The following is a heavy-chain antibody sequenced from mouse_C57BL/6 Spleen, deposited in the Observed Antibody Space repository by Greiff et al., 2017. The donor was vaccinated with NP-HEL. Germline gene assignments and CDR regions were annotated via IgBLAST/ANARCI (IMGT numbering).Heavy chain of an antibody. CDR1: GYTFTDYY. CDR2: ISPGSGNT. J-gene: IGHJ1*03. CDR3: ARTYGSSLWYFDV. V-gene: IGHV1-84*01. D-gene: IGHD1-1*01. Sequence: QVQLQQSGPELVKPGASVKISCKASGYTFTDYYINWVKQRPGQGLEWIGWISPGSGNTKYNEKFKGKATLTVDTSSSTAYMQLSSLTSEDSAVYFCARTYGSSLWYFDVWGTGTTVTVSS.